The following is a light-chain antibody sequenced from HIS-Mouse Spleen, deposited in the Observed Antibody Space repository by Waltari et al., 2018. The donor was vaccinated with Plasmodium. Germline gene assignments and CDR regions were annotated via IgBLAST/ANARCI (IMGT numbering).Light chain of an antibody. Sequence: DIQMTHSPSSLSASVGARVTITCQASQDISNYLNWSQQKPVKAPKLLIYDASNLETGVPSRFSGSGSGTDFTFTISSLQPEDIATYYCQQYDNLPPLFTFGPGTKVDIK. CDR3: QQYDNLPPLFT. CDR1: QDISNY. V-gene: IGKV1-33*01. CDR2: DAS. J-gene: IGKJ3*01.